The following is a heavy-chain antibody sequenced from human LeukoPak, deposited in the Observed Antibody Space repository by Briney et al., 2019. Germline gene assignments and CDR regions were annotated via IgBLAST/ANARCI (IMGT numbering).Heavy chain of an antibody. CDR1: GFTFSSYS. Sequence: GGSLRLSCAASGFTFSSYSMNWVRQAPGKGLEWVSYISSSSSTIYYADSVKGRFTISRDNAKNSLYLQMNSLRAEDTAIYYCAKNGDRGAYCTGGTCYPYFYYYMDVWGKGTTVTI. CDR2: ISSSSSTI. J-gene: IGHJ6*03. D-gene: IGHD2-15*01. CDR3: AKNGDRGAYCTGGTCYPYFYYYMDV. V-gene: IGHV3-48*01.